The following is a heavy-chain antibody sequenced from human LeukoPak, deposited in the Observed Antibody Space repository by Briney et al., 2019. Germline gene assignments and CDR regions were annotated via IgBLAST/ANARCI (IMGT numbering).Heavy chain of an antibody. J-gene: IGHJ4*02. D-gene: IGHD5-24*01. Sequence: PGRSLRLSCAASGFTFSSYAMHWVRQAPGKGLEWVAVISYDGSNKYYADSVKGRFTISRDDSKNTMYLQMNSLRAEDTAVYYCARAQRGYYFDYWGQGTLVTVSS. V-gene: IGHV3-30*14. CDR3: ARAQRGYYFDY. CDR2: ISYDGSNK. CDR1: GFTFSSYA.